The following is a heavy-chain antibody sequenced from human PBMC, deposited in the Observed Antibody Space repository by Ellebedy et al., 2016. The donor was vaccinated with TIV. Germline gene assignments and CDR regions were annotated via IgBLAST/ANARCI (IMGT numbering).Heavy chain of an antibody. J-gene: IGHJ4*02. V-gene: IGHV4-61*02. CDR3: AHSSGYLFDS. D-gene: IGHD3-22*01. CDR1: GGSISSGSYY. Sequence: SETLSLTXTVSGGSISSGSYYWSWIRQPAGKGLEWIGRIYTSGSTNYNPSLKSRVTMSVDTSKNQLYLKLSSVTAADTAVYFCAHSSGYLFDSWGQGTQVTVSS. CDR2: IYTSGST.